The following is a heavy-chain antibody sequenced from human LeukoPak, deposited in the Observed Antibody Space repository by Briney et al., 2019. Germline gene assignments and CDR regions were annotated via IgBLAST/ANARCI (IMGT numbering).Heavy chain of an antibody. V-gene: IGHV4-59*08. CDR1: GGSISSYY. J-gene: IGHJ3*02. Sequence: PSETLSLTCTVSGGSISSYYWSWIRQPPGKGLEWIGYIYYSGSTNYNPSLKSRVTISVDTSKNQFSLKLSSVTAADTAVYYCARHVPRGYYDFWSGYSGQAFDIWGQGTMVTVSS. D-gene: IGHD3-3*01. CDR2: IYYSGST. CDR3: ARHVPRGYYDFWSGYSGQAFDI.